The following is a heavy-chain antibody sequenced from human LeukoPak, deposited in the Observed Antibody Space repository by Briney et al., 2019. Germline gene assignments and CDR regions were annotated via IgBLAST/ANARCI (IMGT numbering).Heavy chain of an antibody. D-gene: IGHD3-3*01. CDR2: ISSSSSTI. CDR3: ARGPQYYDFWSGYNDAFDI. J-gene: IGHJ3*02. Sequence: GGSLRLSCAASGFTFSSYSMNWVRQAPGKGPEWVSYISSSSSTIYYADSVKGRFTISRDNAKNSLYLQMNSLRAEDTAVYYCARGPQYYDFWSGYNDAFDIWGQGTMVTVSS. V-gene: IGHV3-48*01. CDR1: GFTFSSYS.